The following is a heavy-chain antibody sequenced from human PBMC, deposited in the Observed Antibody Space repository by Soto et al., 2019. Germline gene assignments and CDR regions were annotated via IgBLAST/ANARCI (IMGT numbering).Heavy chain of an antibody. Sequence: HPVVSLRLSRTASGFTCGDYAMSWFREAPGKGLKWVGFIRSKAYGGTTEYAASVKGRFTISRDDSKSIAYLQMNSLKTEDTAVYYCTRGIDSSGYYYVYYFAYRGQGTLVTVSS. CDR3: TRGIDSSGYYYVYYFAY. V-gene: IGHV3-49*03. CDR1: GFTCGDYA. CDR2: IRSKAYGGTT. J-gene: IGHJ4*02. D-gene: IGHD3-22*01.